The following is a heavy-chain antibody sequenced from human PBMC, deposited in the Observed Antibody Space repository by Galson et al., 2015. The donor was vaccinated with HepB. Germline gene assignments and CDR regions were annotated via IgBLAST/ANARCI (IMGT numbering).Heavy chain of an antibody. V-gene: IGHV3-30*03. Sequence: SLRLSCAASGFIFSRYGMHWVRQAPGKGLEWVAVISYDGGSKYYADSVKGRFTISRDNSKNTLYLQMNSLRNEDTAVYYCARGFCAGSGCFPNFFDYWGQGTLVTVSS. D-gene: IGHD2-8*02. CDR3: ARGFCAGSGCFPNFFDY. CDR2: ISYDGGSK. J-gene: IGHJ4*02. CDR1: GFIFSRYG.